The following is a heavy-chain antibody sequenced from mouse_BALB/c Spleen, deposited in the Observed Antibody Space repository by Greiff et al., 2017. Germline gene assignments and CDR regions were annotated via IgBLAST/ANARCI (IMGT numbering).Heavy chain of an antibody. CDR2: ISSGGST. J-gene: IGHJ4*01. V-gene: IGHV5-6-5*01. Sequence: EVQGVESGGGLVQPGGSLKLSCAASGFTFSSYAMSWVRQTPEKRLEWVASISSGGSTYYPDSVKGRFTISRDNARNILYLQMSSLRSEDTAMYYCARGRDYGQSFYAMDYWGQGTSVTVSS. CDR3: ARGRDYGQSFYAMDY. CDR1: GFTFSSYA. D-gene: IGHD1-1*02.